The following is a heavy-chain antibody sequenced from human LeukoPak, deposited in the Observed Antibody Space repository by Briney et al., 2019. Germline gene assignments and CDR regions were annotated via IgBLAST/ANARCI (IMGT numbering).Heavy chain of an antibody. V-gene: IGHV4-39*07. Sequence: PSETLSLTCTVSGGSISSSSYYWGWIRQPPGRGLEWIGSIYYSGSTYYNPSLKSRVTISVDTSKNQFSLKLSSVTAADTAVYYCARGDLWFGELAHDYWGQGTLVTVSS. J-gene: IGHJ4*02. CDR3: ARGDLWFGELAHDY. CDR1: GGSISSSSYY. CDR2: IYYSGST. D-gene: IGHD3-10*01.